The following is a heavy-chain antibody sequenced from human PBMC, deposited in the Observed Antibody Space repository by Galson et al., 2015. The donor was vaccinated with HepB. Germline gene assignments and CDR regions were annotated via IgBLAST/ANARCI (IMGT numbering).Heavy chain of an antibody. Sequence: SLRLSCAASGFTFSSYWMSWVRQAPGKGLEWVANIKQDGSEKYYVDSVKGRFTISRDNAKNSLYLQMNSLRAEDTAVYYCARVGPRYSSSWYYYGMDVWGQGTTVTVSS. J-gene: IGHJ6*02. V-gene: IGHV3-7*03. CDR2: IKQDGSEK. CDR3: ARVGPRYSSSWYYYGMDV. D-gene: IGHD6-13*01. CDR1: GFTFSSYW.